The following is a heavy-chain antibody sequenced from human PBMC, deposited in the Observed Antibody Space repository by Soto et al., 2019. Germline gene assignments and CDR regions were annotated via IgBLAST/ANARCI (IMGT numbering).Heavy chain of an antibody. CDR2: IYYTGNT. Sequence: QVQLQGSGPGLVRPSETLSLRCTVSGGSLRNFYWSWIRQAPGKGLEWIGHIYYTGNTNYSPSLERXXAISVATPSNFFSLPLTSVTAADTAVYYCARDAGLGDGMDVWGQGIAVTVSS. CDR3: ARDAGLGDGMDV. J-gene: IGHJ6*02. V-gene: IGHV4-59*01. CDR1: GGSLRNFY. D-gene: IGHD1-26*01.